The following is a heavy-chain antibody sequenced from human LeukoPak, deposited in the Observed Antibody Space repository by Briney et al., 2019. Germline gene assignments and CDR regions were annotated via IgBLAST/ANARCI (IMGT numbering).Heavy chain of an antibody. CDR2: IYYSGST. D-gene: IGHD2-15*01. J-gene: IGHJ2*01. CDR3: ARAVAATHWYFDL. V-gene: IGHV4-59*01. Sequence: SETLSLTCTVSGGSISSYYWSWFRQPPGKGLEWIGYIYYSGSTNYNPSLKSRVTISVDTSKNQFSLKLSSVTAADTAVYYCARAVAATHWYFDLWGRGTLVTVSS. CDR1: GGSISSYY.